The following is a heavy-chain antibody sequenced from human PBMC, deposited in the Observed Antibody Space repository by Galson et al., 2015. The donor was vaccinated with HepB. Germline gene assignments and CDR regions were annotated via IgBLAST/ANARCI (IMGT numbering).Heavy chain of an antibody. V-gene: IGHV3-30*18. CDR3: AKDLGYCSGGSRCSPYYYYGMDV. CDR1: GFTFSSYG. J-gene: IGHJ6*02. Sequence: SLRLSCAASGFTFSSYGMHWVRQAPGKGLEWVAVISYDGSNKYYADSVKGRFTISRDNSKNTLYLQMNSLRAEDTAVYYCAKDLGYCSGGSRCSPYYYYGMDVWGQGTTVTVSS. D-gene: IGHD2-15*01. CDR2: ISYDGSNK.